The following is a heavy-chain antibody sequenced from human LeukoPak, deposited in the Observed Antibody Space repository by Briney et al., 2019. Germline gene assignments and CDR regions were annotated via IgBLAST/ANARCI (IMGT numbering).Heavy chain of an antibody. V-gene: IGHV1-2*02. CDR3: ARGPPMIVILEFDP. D-gene: IGHD3-22*01. CDR1: GYTVTSYA. J-gene: IGHJ5*02. Sequence: SSVKVSRKASGYTVTSYAMNWVRQAPAQGLEGMGWINLNSGGTNYPQKFQDRVTMTRDKSINTPYMEQSRLRADDTAGYYCARGPPMIVILEFDPRGQGTLITVSS. CDR2: INLNSGGT.